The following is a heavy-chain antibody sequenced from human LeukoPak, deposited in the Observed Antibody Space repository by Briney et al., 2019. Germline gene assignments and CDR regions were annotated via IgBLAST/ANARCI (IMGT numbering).Heavy chain of an antibody. CDR3: AKDGSGLSYYYYYYMDV. J-gene: IGHJ6*03. CDR1: GFTFNNYA. V-gene: IGHV3-23*01. D-gene: IGHD3-10*01. Sequence: GGSLRLSCAASGFTFNNYAMSWVRQAPGKGLAWVSAISGSGGSTYYADAVRGRLIITRDNSKNTLYLQMNSLRAEDTAVYYCAKDGSGLSYYYYYYMDVWGKGTTVTVSS. CDR2: ISGSGGST.